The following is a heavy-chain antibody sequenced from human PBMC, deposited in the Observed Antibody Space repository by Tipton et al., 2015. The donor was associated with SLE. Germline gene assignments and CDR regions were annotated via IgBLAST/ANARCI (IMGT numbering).Heavy chain of an antibody. J-gene: IGHJ4*02. CDR1: AYTFTAYY. Sequence: QSGAEVKRPGASVKVSCKASAYTFTAYYMHWVRQAPGQGLDWMGRINLNTGGTNYAQKFQGRVTMTRDTSISTAYMDLSRLTSDDPAGYCVATWGPRAFGVPIALGGQGPRFT. D-gene: IGHD3-10*01. CDR3: ATWGPRAFGVPIAL. CDR2: INLNTGGT. V-gene: IGHV1-2*06.